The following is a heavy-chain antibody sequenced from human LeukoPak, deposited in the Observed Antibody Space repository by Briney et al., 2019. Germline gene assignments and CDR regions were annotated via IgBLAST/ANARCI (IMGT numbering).Heavy chain of an antibody. CDR1: GYTFTGYY. Sequence: GASVKVSCKASGYTFTGYYIHWVRQAPGQGLEWMGWINPKSGDTNYAQKFQDRVTMTRDTSTSTGYIELRSLRSEDTAVYYCGRGIQSFDPWGQGTLVTVSS. CDR2: INPKSGDT. V-gene: IGHV1-2*02. CDR3: GRGIQSFDP. J-gene: IGHJ5*02.